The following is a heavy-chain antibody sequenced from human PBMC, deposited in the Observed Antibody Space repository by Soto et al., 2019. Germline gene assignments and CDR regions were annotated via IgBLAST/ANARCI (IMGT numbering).Heavy chain of an antibody. CDR3: AGDYSTVTYFDY. J-gene: IGHJ4*02. CDR1: GGSISSSSYY. CDR2: IYYSGST. V-gene: IGHV4-39*01. D-gene: IGHD4-17*01. Sequence: SETLSLTCTVSGGSISSSSYYWVWIRQPPGKGLEWIGSIYYSGSTYYNPSLKSRVTISVDTSKNQFSLKLSSVTAADTAVYYCAGDYSTVTYFDYWGQGTLVTVSS.